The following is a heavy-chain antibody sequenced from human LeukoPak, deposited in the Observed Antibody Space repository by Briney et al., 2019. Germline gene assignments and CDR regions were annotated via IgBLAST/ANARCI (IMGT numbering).Heavy chain of an antibody. Sequence: GGSLRLSCAAYGFTFAIHDMTWVRQAPGKGLEWVSAISGSGASTHYADSVKGQFTISRDNSKNTLFLQMNSLRAEDTAIYFCAKDSYASGRPLHTFDVWGQGTMVTVSS. CDR1: GFTFAIHD. CDR2: ISGSGAST. CDR3: AKDSYASGRPLHTFDV. J-gene: IGHJ3*01. V-gene: IGHV3-23*01. D-gene: IGHD3-10*01.